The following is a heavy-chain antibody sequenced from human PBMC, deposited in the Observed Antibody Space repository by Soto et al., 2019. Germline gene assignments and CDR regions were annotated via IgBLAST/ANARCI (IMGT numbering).Heavy chain of an antibody. Sequence: QVQLVQSGAEVKKPGASVKVSCKASGYTFTSYGISWVRQAPGQGLEWMGWISAYNGNTNYAQKLQGRVTMTTDTSTSTAYMELRSLRSDDTAVDYCARDHSDIWTGYVSGAFDIWGQGTMVTVSS. CDR3: ARDHSDIWTGYVSGAFDI. D-gene: IGHD3-9*01. CDR1: GYTFTSYG. V-gene: IGHV1-18*01. J-gene: IGHJ3*02. CDR2: ISAYNGNT.